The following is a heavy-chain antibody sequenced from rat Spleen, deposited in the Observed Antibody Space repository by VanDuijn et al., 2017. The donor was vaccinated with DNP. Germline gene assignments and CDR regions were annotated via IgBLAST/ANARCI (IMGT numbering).Heavy chain of an antibody. CDR1: GFTFSDYN. CDR3: ARHNNYFDY. Sequence: EVQLVESGGGSVQPGRSMRLSCAASGFTFSDYNMAWVRQAPKKGLEWVATISYDGSITYYRDSVKGRFTISRDNAKSTLYLQMDSLRSEDTATYYCARHNNYFDYWGQGVMVTVSS. CDR2: ISYDGSIT. V-gene: IGHV5-7*01. J-gene: IGHJ2*01. D-gene: IGHD1-10*01.